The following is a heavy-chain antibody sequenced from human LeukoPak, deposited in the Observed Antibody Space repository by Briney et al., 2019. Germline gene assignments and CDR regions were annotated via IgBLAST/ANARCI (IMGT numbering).Heavy chain of an antibody. CDR1: GFTFSSYA. Sequence: GGSLRLSCAASGFTFSSYAMSWVRQAPGKGLEWVANIKQDGSEKYYVDSVKGRFTISRDNAKNSLYLQMNSLRAEDTAVYYCASYRLLYVWGKGTTVTISS. J-gene: IGHJ6*04. D-gene: IGHD3-16*02. CDR3: ASYRLLYV. V-gene: IGHV3-7*01. CDR2: IKQDGSEK.